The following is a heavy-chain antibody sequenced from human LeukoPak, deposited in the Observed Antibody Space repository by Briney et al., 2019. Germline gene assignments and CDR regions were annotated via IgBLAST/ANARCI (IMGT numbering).Heavy chain of an antibody. V-gene: IGHV3-33*01. CDR3: AREGYYATIDY. D-gene: IGHD3-10*01. Sequence: PGGSLRLSCAASGFTFSSYGMHWVRQAPGKGLEGVAVISYDGSNKYYADSVKGRFTFSRHISKNMLYLFRQMNSLRAEDTAVYYCAREGYYATIDYWGREPWSPSPQ. CDR1: GFTFSSYG. CDR2: ISYDGSNK. J-gene: IGHJ4*02.